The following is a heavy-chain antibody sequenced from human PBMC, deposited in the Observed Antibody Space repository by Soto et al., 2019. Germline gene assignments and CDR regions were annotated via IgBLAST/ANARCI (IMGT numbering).Heavy chain of an antibody. V-gene: IGHV3-15*01. CDR3: ATDWR. Sequence: PGGSLRLSCAASGFPFVNAWMSWVRQAPGKGLEWVGRIKSASDGGTTDFAAPVKGRFTISRDDSTSTVSLQMNNLQTEDTAVYYCATDWRWGQGTLVTVSS. J-gene: IGHJ4*02. CDR2: IKSASDGGTT. CDR1: GFPFVNAW.